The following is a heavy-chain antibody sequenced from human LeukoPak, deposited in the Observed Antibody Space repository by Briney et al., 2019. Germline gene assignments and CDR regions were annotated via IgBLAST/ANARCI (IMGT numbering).Heavy chain of an antibody. V-gene: IGHV4-39*01. CDR2: IYYSGST. CDR3: VLSTMIVVVITPSFDY. J-gene: IGHJ4*02. CDR1: GGSISSSSYY. Sequence: PSETLSLTCTVSGGSISSSSYYWGWIRQPPGKGLECIGSIYYSGSTYYNPSLKSRVTISVDTSKNQFSLKLSSVTAADTAVYYCVLSTMIVVVITPSFDYWGQGTLVTVSS. D-gene: IGHD3-22*01.